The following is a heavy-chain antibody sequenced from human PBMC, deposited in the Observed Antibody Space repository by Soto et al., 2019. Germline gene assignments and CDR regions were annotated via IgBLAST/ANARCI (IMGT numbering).Heavy chain of an antibody. D-gene: IGHD3-3*01. V-gene: IGHV1-69*01. Sequence: QVQLVQSESEVKKPGSSVRVSCKVSGGAFKNYAMSWVRQAPGQGLEWVGGILPVVDELNYAPKLQGRVTNTADEATSTAHVELGSENSEDPAGYFCARASNTSGYYYWGQGTLVTVSS. CDR3: ARASNTSGYYY. J-gene: IGHJ4*02. CDR2: ILPVVDEL. CDR1: GGAFKNYA.